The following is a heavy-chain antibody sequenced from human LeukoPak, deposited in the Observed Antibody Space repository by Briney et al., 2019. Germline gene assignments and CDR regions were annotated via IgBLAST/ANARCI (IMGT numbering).Heavy chain of an antibody. CDR1: GFTFSSSW. D-gene: IGHD1-26*01. V-gene: IGHV3-7*01. Sequence: GGSLRLSCAASGFTFSSSWMSWARQAPGKELECVANIKQDGSEKYYVDSVKGRFTISRDNAKNSLYLQMNSLRAEDTAVYYCASGSYFDYWGQGTLVTVSS. J-gene: IGHJ4*02. CDR2: IKQDGSEK. CDR3: ASGSYFDY.